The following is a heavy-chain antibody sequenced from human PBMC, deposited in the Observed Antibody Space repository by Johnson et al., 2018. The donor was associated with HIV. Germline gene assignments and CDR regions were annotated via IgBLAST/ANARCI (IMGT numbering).Heavy chain of an antibody. V-gene: IGHV3-20*04. Sequence: VQLVESGGGVVRPGGSLRLACAATGFTFDDYGMSWVRQGPGKGLEWVSGINWNGGNTDFADAVKGRFNVSRDNAKNSLYLQMNSLRAEDTAMYYCARGWVGATLRAFDIWGQWTMVTVSS. J-gene: IGHJ3*02. CDR2: INWNGGNT. CDR3: ARGWVGATLRAFDI. D-gene: IGHD1-26*01. CDR1: GFTFDDYG.